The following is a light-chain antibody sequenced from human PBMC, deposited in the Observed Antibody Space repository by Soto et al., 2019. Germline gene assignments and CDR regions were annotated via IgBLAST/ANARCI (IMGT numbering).Light chain of an antibody. Sequence: EIVLTQSPATLSLSPGERATLSCRASQSVSSYLAWYQQKPGQPPRLLIYDASNRATGIAARVSGSGSGTDFTLTISSLDPEDFAIYYCQQYNNWPCTFGQGTKLEIK. V-gene: IGKV3-11*01. CDR3: QQYNNWPCT. J-gene: IGKJ2*01. CDR2: DAS. CDR1: QSVSSY.